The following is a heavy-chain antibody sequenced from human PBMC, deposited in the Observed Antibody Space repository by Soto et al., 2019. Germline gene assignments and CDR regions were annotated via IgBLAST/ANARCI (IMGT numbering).Heavy chain of an antibody. CDR2: IWYDGTNK. D-gene: IGHD6-13*01. CDR1: GFTFSIYG. V-gene: IGHV3-33*06. Sequence: LRLSWAASGFTFSIYGMHWVRQAPGKGLEWVAVIWYDGTNKYYADSVKGRFTISRDNSKNTLYLQMNSLRAEDTALYYCAKDRSSTLDGMDVWGQGTTVTVSS. CDR3: AKDRSSTLDGMDV. J-gene: IGHJ6*02.